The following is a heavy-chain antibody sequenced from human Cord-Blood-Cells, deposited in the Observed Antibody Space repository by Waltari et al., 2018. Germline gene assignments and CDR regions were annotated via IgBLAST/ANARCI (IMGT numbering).Heavy chain of an antibody. J-gene: IGHJ3*02. D-gene: IGHD6-6*01. V-gene: IGHV1-8*03. CDR2: MSPNIGTA. CDR1: GYTFTSYD. CDR3: ATWGYSSSYDAFDI. Sequence: QVQLVQSGAEVKKPGASVKVSCKASGYTFTSYDINWVRQATGQGLEGIGWMSPNIGTAGYAQKLQGRVTITRSTSISTAYMELSSLRSEDTAVYYCATWGYSSSYDAFDIWGQGTMVTVSS.